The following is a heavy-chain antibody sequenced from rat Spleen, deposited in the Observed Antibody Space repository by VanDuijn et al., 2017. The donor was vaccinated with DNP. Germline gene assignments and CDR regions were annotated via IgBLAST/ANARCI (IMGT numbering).Heavy chain of an antibody. Sequence: EVKLVESGGGLVQPGRSLKLSCAASGFTFSNFAMAWVRQAPTRGLEWVATISYDGSSTYYRDSVKGRFTISRDNAPNTLYLQMSKLGSEATAIYYCARARDIIRAHDYWGQGVMVTVSS. D-gene: IGHD4-1*01. CDR2: ISYDGSST. CDR1: GFTFSNFA. J-gene: IGHJ2*01. V-gene: IGHV5-29*01. CDR3: ARARDIIRAHDY.